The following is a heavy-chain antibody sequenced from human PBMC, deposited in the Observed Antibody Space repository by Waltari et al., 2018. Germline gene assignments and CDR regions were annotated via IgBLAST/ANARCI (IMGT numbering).Heavy chain of an antibody. V-gene: IGHV4-39*07. D-gene: IGHD6-13*01. CDR1: GGSISSSSYY. CDR3: AREGSSRTLGAFDI. Sequence: QLQLQESGPGLVKPSETLSLTCTVSGGSISSSSYYWGWIRQPPGKGLGWIGSIYYSGSTYYNPSLKSRVTISVDTSKNQFSLKLSSVTAADTAVYYCAREGSSRTLGAFDIWGQGTMVTVSS. CDR2: IYYSGST. J-gene: IGHJ3*02.